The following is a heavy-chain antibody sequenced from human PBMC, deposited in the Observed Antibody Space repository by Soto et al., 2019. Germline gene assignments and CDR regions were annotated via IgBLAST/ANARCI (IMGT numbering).Heavy chain of an antibody. D-gene: IGHD1-20*01. V-gene: IGHV3-23*01. CDR3: AKPPDYNWNDY. CDR1: GFTFSSYA. Sequence: EVQLLESGGGLVQPGGSLRLSCAASGFTFSSYAMSWVRQAPGKGLEWISAVSGSGGSTYYADSVKGRFTISRDNSKDPLYLQMNNRRAEDTAVYYCAKPPDYNWNDYWGQGTLVTVSS. J-gene: IGHJ4*02. CDR2: VSGSGGST.